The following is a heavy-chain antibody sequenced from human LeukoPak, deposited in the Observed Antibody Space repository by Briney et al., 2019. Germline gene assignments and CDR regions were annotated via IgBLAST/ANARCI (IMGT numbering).Heavy chain of an antibody. CDR1: GGSISSGGYY. Sequence: SQTLSLTCTVSGGSISSGGYYWSWIRQHPGKGLEWIGYIYYSGSTYYNPSLKSRVTISVDTSKNQFSLRLSSVTAADTAVYYCARDRSSSWPYYYYYYGMDVWGQGTTVTVPS. CDR2: IYYSGST. D-gene: IGHD6-13*01. CDR3: ARDRSSSWPYYYYYYGMDV. V-gene: IGHV4-31*03. J-gene: IGHJ6*02.